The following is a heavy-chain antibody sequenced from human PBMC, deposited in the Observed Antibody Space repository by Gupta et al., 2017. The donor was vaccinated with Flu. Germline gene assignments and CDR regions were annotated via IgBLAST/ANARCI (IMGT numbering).Heavy chain of an antibody. CDR2: INHVGST. V-gene: IGHV4-34*01. CDR1: GGSFSDYY. Sequence: QVQLQQWGAGLLKPSETLSLTCGVSGGSFSDYYWPWLRQPPRKGLEWIGEINHVGSTTYNPSLKSRVTISVDTSNNLFSLKVTSVTAADTAVDFCARAAKYCTGGVCYKGYYGLDVGGKGATVSVSS. CDR3: ARAAKYCTGGVCYKGYYGLDV. D-gene: IGHD2-8*02. J-gene: IGHJ6*04.